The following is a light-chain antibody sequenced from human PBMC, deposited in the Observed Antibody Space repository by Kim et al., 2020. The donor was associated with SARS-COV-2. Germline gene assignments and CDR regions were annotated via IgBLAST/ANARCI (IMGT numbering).Light chain of an antibody. Sequence: SVSAGQTASITCSGHQLGDKYACWYQKKPGQSPILLIYQHTKRPSGIPGRFSGFNSGNTATLTIAGTQAVDEGDYYCQAWDSSTAIFGGGTKLTVL. V-gene: IGLV3-1*01. J-gene: IGLJ2*01. CDR2: QHT. CDR1: QLGDKY. CDR3: QAWDSSTAI.